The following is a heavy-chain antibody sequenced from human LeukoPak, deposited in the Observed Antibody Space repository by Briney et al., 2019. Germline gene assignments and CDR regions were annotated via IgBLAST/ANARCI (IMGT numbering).Heavy chain of an antibody. CDR1: GYTFTGYY. J-gene: IGHJ5*02. D-gene: IGHD6-13*01. CDR2: INPNSGGT. Sequence: ASVKVSCKASGYTFTGYYMHWVRQAPGQGLEWMGWINPNSGGTNYARKFQGRVTMTRDTSISTAYMELSRLRSDDTAVYYCARDPTIAAAGNWFDPWGQGTLVTVSS. CDR3: ARDPTIAAAGNWFDP. V-gene: IGHV1-2*02.